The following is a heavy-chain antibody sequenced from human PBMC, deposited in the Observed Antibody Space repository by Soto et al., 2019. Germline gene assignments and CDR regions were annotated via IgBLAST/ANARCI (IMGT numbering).Heavy chain of an antibody. CDR1: GFTFSSYG. V-gene: IGHV3-30*18. CDR2: ISYDGSNK. Sequence: VGSLRLSCAASGFTFSSYGMYWVRQGPGKGLEWVALISYDGSNKLHADSVKGRFTISRDNSKNTLYLQMNSLRAEDTAVYYCAKCARVGGYDYGALDYFDYWGQGTLVTVSS. D-gene: IGHD3-22*01. J-gene: IGHJ4*02. CDR3: AKCARVGGYDYGALDYFDY.